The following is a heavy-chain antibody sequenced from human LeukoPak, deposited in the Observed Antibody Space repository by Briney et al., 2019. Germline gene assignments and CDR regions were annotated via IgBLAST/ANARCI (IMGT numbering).Heavy chain of an antibody. D-gene: IGHD3-22*01. CDR2: ISGGGDNT. Sequence: GSLRLSCAASGFTFSSYAMSWVRQAPGKGLEWVSAISGGGDNTYYADSMKGRLTISRDNSKNTLYLQMNSLRAEDTAVYYCGRDSYYDSSGYYSYYFDYWGQGTLVTVSS. CDR3: GRDSYYDSSGYYSYYFDY. J-gene: IGHJ4*02. V-gene: IGHV3-23*01. CDR1: GFTFSSYA.